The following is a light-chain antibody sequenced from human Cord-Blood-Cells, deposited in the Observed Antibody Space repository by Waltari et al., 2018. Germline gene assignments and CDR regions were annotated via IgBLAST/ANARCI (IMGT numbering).Light chain of an antibody. CDR1: SSNIGSNH. V-gene: IGLV1-47*01. J-gene: IGLJ2*01. CDR3: AAWDDSLSGVV. Sequence: QSVLTQPPSASGTPGQRVTISCSASSSNIGSNHVYWYQQLPGTAPIPLIYRNTQRPSGVPDRFSGSKSGTSASLAISGLRSDDEADYYCAAWDDSLSGVVFGGGTKLTVL. CDR2: RNT.